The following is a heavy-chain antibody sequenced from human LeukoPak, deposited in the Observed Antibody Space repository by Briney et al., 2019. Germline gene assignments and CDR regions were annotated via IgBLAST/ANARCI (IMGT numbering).Heavy chain of an antibody. Sequence: SETLSLTCTVSGGSISSYYWSWIRQPAGKGLEWIGRIYTSGSTNYNPSLKSRVTMSVDTSKNQFSLKLSSVTAADTAEYYCARDSPEIAAADSFDYWGQGTLVTVSS. CDR2: IYTSGST. CDR3: ARDSPEIAAADSFDY. J-gene: IGHJ4*02. V-gene: IGHV4-4*07. D-gene: IGHD6-13*01. CDR1: GGSISSYY.